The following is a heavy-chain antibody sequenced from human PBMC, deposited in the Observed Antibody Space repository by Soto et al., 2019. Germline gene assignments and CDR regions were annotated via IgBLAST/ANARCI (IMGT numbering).Heavy chain of an antibody. Sequence: QVQLVQSGAEVKKPGSSVKVSCKASGGTFSSYAISWVRQAPGQGLEWMGGIIPIFGTANYAQKFQGRVTITADESTSTAYMELRSLRSVETAVYYCARADKTTVTIRGFDYWGQGTLVTVSS. V-gene: IGHV1-69*01. D-gene: IGHD4-17*01. J-gene: IGHJ4*02. CDR2: IIPIFGTA. CDR3: ARADKTTVTIRGFDY. CDR1: GGTFSSYA.